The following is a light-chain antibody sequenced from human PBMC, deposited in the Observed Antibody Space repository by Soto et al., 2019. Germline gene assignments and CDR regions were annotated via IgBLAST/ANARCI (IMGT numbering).Light chain of an antibody. V-gene: IGLV2-14*01. CDR3: SLYSYKYSDPCF. J-gene: IGLJ1*01. CDR1: SSDVGGYDY. Sequence: QSALTQPASESGSPRQSITISCTGTSSDVGGYDYVSWYQQHPGKAPKLMIYEVSDRPLGVSSRFSGSKSGNTASLIISGLQAEDEAFYYCSLYSYKYSDPCFFGSVTKLTAL. CDR2: EVS.